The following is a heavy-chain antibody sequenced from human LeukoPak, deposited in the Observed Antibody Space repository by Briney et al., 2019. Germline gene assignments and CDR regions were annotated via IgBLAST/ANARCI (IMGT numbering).Heavy chain of an antibody. J-gene: IGHJ6*02. Sequence: SETLSLTCIVSGGSISSYYWSWIRQPPGKGLEWIGYIYYSGSTNYNPSLKSRVTISVDTSKNQFSLKLTSVTAADTAVYYCARTGPHYYYGMDVWGQGTTVTVSS. CDR2: IYYSGST. V-gene: IGHV4-59*01. CDR3: ARTGPHYYYGMDV. CDR1: GGSISSYY. D-gene: IGHD3-9*01.